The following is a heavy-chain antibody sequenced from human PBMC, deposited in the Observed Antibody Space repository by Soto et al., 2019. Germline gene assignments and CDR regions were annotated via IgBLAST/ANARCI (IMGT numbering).Heavy chain of an antibody. CDR1: ASSIARYY. Sequence: PSDTLSLTCTVSASSIARYYGSWIRQPPGKGLEWSGYIYYSGTPNYNPSLKTRVTISVDTPKNQFSLKLTSVTAADTAVYYCARDLGFCSSTSCFPYFGPWGQGTLVTVSS. J-gene: IGHJ5*02. V-gene: IGHV4-59*01. CDR2: IYYSGTP. D-gene: IGHD2-2*01. CDR3: ARDLGFCSSTSCFPYFGP.